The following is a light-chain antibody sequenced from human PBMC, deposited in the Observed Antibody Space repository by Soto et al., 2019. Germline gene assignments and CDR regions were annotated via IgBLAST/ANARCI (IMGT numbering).Light chain of an antibody. V-gene: IGKV3-20*01. J-gene: IGKJ1*01. Sequence: EIVLTQSPGTLSLSPWERATLSCRASQSVSNNYLAWYQQKPGQAPRLLIYGASNRATGIPDRFSGSGSGTDFALTISRLEPEAFAVYYCKQYGSPGKFGKGIKVDTK. CDR3: KQYGSPGK. CDR2: GAS. CDR1: QSVSNNY.